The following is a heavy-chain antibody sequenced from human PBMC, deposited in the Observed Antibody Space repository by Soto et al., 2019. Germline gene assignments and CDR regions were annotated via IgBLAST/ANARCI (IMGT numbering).Heavy chain of an antibody. J-gene: IGHJ4*02. CDR1: GGSISSYY. CDR3: ARYNSYAIDY. CDR2: IHYSGTT. V-gene: IGHV4-59*01. Sequence: SETLSLTCTVSGGSISSYYGSWIRQPPGKGLEWIANIHYSGTTNYNPSLASRVTLSVDTSKNQFSLKMTSVTAADRAMYFCARYNSYAIDYWGRGTLVTVSS. D-gene: IGHD2-8*01.